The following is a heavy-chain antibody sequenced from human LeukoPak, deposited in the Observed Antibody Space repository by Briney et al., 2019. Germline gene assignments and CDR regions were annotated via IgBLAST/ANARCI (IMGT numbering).Heavy chain of an antibody. CDR2: IKSKTDGGTT. CDR3: TTSNPSGSYRPIDY. V-gene: IGHV3-15*01. Sequence: GGSLRLSCAASGFTFSNAWMSWVRQAPGKGLEWVGRIKSKTDGGTTDYAAPVKGRFTISRDDSKNTLYLQMNSLKTEDTAVYYCTTSNPSGSYRPIDYWGQGTLVTVSS. CDR1: GFTFSNAW. J-gene: IGHJ4*02. D-gene: IGHD1-26*01.